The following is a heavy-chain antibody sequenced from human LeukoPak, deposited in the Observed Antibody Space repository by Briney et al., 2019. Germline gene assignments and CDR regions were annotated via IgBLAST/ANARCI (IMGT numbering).Heavy chain of an antibody. CDR1: GFTFNNYA. Sequence: PGGSLRLSCAASGFTFNNYAMHWVRQAPEKGLEWVSRISGAGDAIKYADSVKGRFTISRDNFRNILSLQMNSLRVEDTAVYYCVKSDCGADGCKLLNYWGQGILVSVSS. CDR3: VKSDCGADGCKLLNY. J-gene: IGHJ4*02. V-gene: IGHV3-23*01. CDR2: ISGAGDAI. D-gene: IGHD2-21*01.